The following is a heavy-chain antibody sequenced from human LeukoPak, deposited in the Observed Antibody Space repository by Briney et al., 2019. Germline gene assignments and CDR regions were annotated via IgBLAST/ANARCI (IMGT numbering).Heavy chain of an antibody. D-gene: IGHD3-22*01. CDR3: ARGTYYYDSSGPVPLVY. CDR2: INPNSGGT. J-gene: IGHJ4*02. CDR1: GYTFTGYY. Sequence: GASVKVSCKASGYTFTGYYMHWVRQAPGQGLEWMGWINPNSGGTNYAQKFQGRVTMTRDTSISTAYMELSRLRSEDTAVYYCARGTYYYDSSGPVPLVYWGQGTLVTVSS. V-gene: IGHV1-2*02.